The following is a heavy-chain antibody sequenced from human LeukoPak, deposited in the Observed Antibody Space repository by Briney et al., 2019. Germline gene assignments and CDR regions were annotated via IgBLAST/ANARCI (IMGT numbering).Heavy chain of an antibody. CDR2: IYSGGST. CDR3: ARDWAEGLDF. CDR1: GVSISSYY. V-gene: IGHV4-4*07. Sequence: SETLSLTCSVSGVSISSYYWSWIRQPAGKGLERIRRIYSGGSTNYSPSLKSRVTVSVDTSKNELSLKLTSVTAADTAVYYCARDWAEGLDFWGQGTLVTVSS. J-gene: IGHJ4*02. D-gene: IGHD3-16*01.